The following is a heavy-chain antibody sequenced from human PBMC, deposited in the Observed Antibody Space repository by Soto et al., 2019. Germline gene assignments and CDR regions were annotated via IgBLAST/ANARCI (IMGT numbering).Heavy chain of an antibody. CDR1: GFSFSSYA. CDR3: AKVGDYYDSSGYPYYFDS. D-gene: IGHD3-22*01. J-gene: IGHJ4*02. CDR2: MSGSGGST. V-gene: IGHV3-23*01. Sequence: GGSLRLSCAASGFSFSSYAMSWVRQAPGKGLEWGSAMSGSGGSTYYADSVKGRFTISRDNSKNTLYLQMTSLRAEDTAVYYCAKVGDYYDSSGYPYYFDSWGQGTLVTVSS.